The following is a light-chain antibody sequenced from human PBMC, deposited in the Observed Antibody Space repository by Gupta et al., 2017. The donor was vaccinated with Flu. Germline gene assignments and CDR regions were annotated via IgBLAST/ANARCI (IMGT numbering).Light chain of an antibody. Sequence: DIQMTQSPSSLSASIGDRVTITCQASQDISNFLNWYQQKPGKAPKLLIYEASNLETRVPSRCSGSGSGTDFTFTISSLQPEDIATYYCQQYDSLPFTFGPGTKVDIK. CDR3: QQYDSLPFT. J-gene: IGKJ3*01. CDR2: EAS. V-gene: IGKV1-33*01. CDR1: QDISNF.